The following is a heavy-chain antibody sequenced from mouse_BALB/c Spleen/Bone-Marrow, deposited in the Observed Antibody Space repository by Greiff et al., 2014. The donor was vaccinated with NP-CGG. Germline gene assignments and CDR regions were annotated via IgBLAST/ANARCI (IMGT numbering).Heavy chain of an antibody. CDR2: INPSNGRT. V-gene: IGHV1S81*02. D-gene: IGHD2-14*01. J-gene: IGHJ3*01. CDR3: ARGYFAY. CDR1: GYTFTSYW. Sequence: VHLVESGAELVKPGASVKLSCKASGYTFTSYWMHWVKQRPGQGLEWIGEINPSNGRTNYNEKFKSKATLTVDKSSSTAYMQLSSLTSEDSAAYYCARGYFAYWGQGTLVTVSA.